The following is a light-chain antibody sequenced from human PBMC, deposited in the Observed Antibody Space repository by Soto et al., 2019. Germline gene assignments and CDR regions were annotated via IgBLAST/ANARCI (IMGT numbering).Light chain of an antibody. Sequence: QAVVTQPPSASGTPGQRVTISCSGSSSNIESNYVYWFQQIPGTAPKLLIYINKQRPSGVPDRFSGSKSGTSASLAISGLRSEDEADYYCASWDASLSGRWVFGGGTKLTVL. CDR3: ASWDASLSGRWV. CDR2: INK. J-gene: IGLJ3*02. V-gene: IGLV1-47*01. CDR1: SSNIESNY.